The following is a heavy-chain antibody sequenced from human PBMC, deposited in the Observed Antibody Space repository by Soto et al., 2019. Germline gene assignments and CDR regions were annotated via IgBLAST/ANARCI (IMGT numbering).Heavy chain of an antibody. CDR2: ISYDGTNK. V-gene: IGHV3-30*18. CDR1: GFTFSRYN. J-gene: IGHJ4*02. D-gene: IGHD5-18*01. Sequence: QVQLVESGGGVVQPGRSLRLSCAASGFTFSRYNRHWVRQAPGKGLEGVAFISYDGTNKYHADSVKGRFTISRDNSKNTLELQMNSLRAEDTAVYYCAKTRYSDGVGEDFDYWGQGTLVTVSS. CDR3: AKTRYSDGVGEDFDY.